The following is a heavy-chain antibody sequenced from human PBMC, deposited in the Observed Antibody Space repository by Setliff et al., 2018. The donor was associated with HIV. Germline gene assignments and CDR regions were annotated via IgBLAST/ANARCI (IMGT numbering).Heavy chain of an antibody. V-gene: IGHV4-61*09. J-gene: IGHJ4*02. Sequence: SETLSLTCTVSGGSISSGSYYWTWIRQPAGKGLEWIGHIYTTGSTNYNPSLKSRVTMSVDTSRNQFSLNLRSMSAADTAVYYCARQIGGGHWALDYWGQGTLVTVSS. CDR2: IYTTGST. CDR3: ARQIGGGHWALDY. D-gene: IGHD2-21*01. CDR1: GGSISSGSYY.